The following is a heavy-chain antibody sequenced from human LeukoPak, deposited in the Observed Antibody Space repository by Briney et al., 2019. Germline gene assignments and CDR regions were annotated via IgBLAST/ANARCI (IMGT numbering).Heavy chain of an antibody. CDR1: GGSFSGYY. V-gene: IGHV4-34*01. CDR2: INHCGST. J-gene: IGHJ4*02. Sequence: PSETLSLTCAVYGGSFSGYYWSWIRQPPGKGLEWIGEINHCGSTNYNPSLKSRVTISVDTSKNQFSLKLSSVTAADTAVYYCAREGRSPTDYWGQGTLVTVSS. D-gene: IGHD3-10*01. CDR3: AREGRSPTDY.